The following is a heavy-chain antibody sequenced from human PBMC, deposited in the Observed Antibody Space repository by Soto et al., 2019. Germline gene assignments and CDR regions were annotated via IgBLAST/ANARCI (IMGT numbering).Heavy chain of an antibody. Sequence: PSFQGHVTISADKSISTAYLQWSSLKASDTAMYYCARWILRWSWFDPWGQGTLVTVSS. D-gene: IGHD2-15*01. J-gene: IGHJ5*02. V-gene: IGHV5-10-1*01. CDR3: ARWILRWSWFDP.